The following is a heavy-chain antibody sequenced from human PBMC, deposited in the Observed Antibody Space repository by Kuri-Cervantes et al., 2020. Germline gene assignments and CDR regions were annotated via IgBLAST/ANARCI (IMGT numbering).Heavy chain of an antibody. D-gene: IGHD3-10*01. Sequence: ASVKVSCKASGYSFSDYYVHWVRQAPGQGLEWMGWISPKTGGTNYAQKFQGRVTITRDTSINTVYMELSRLTSDDTAVYYCATTSGRRSYNWFDPWGQGTLVTVSS. V-gene: IGHV1-2*02. CDR1: GYSFSDYY. CDR3: ATTSGRRSYNWFDP. J-gene: IGHJ5*02. CDR2: ISPKTGGT.